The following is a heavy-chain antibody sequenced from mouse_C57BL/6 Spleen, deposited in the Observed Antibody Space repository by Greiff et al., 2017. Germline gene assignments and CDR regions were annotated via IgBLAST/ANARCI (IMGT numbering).Heavy chain of an antibody. D-gene: IGHD2-1*01. CDR2: IDPSDSYT. CDR1: GYTFTSYW. Sequence: QVQLQQPGAELVKPGASVKLSCKASGYTFTSYWMQWVKQRPGQGLEWIGEIDPSDSYTNYNQKFKGKATLTVDTSSSTAYMQLSSLTSEDSAVYYCARWGYGKEDYWGQGTTLTVSS. CDR3: ARWGYGKEDY. V-gene: IGHV1-50*01. J-gene: IGHJ2*01.